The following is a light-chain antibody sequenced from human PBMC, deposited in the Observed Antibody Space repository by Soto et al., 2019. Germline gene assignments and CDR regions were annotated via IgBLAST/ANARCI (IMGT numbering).Light chain of an antibody. V-gene: IGKV1-39*01. J-gene: IGKJ1*01. Sequence: DIQLTQSPSSVSASVGDSVTISCRASDEIYTSLAWYHQKPGRAPKLLIYATSTLQSGVPSRFSGSGSGTDYTLTISSLQLEDFATYYCQQSYTIPLTFGQGTRVEIE. CDR1: DEIYTS. CDR3: QQSYTIPLT. CDR2: ATS.